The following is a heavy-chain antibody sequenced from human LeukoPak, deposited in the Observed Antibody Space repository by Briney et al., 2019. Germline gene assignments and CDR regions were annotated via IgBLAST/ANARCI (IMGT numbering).Heavy chain of an antibody. J-gene: IGHJ4*02. CDR1: GFTFIDYD. CDR2: IGIRGDT. V-gene: IGHV3-13*01. CDR3: ARGGIQVSGIDEFDY. Sequence: GGSLRLSCAASGFTFIDYDMHWVHQVIGKGLEWVSAIGIRGDTHYSGSVKGRFTISRENAGSSLYLQMNSLRAEDTAVYYCARGGIQVSGIDEFDYWGQGTLVTVSS. D-gene: IGHD6-19*01.